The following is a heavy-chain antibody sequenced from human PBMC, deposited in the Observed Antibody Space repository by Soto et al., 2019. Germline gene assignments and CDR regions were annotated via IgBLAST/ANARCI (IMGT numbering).Heavy chain of an antibody. V-gene: IGHV3-23*01. D-gene: IGHD3-9*01. Sequence: EVQLLESGGGLVQPGGSLRLSCAASGFTFSSYAMSWVRQAPGKGLEWVSAISGSGGSTYYADSVKGRFTISRDNSKNTLYQQMTSLRAEDTAVYYCAKTALNFGWLFPVYSDYWGQGPLVT. CDR2: ISGSGGST. CDR1: GFTFSSYA. CDR3: AKTALNFGWLFPVYSDY. J-gene: IGHJ4*02.